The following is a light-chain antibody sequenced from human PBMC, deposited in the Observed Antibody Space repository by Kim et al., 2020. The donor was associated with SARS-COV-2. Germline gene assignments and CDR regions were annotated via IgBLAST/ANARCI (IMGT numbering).Light chain of an antibody. Sequence: SVASGGRATISCRASKSISSNLAWYQQKPGQAPRLLIYGASTRATGIPARFSGSGSGTEFTLTISSLQSEDFAVYYCQHYNNWPYTFGQGTKLEI. V-gene: IGKV3-15*01. J-gene: IGKJ2*01. CDR3: QHYNNWPYT. CDR2: GAS. CDR1: KSISSN.